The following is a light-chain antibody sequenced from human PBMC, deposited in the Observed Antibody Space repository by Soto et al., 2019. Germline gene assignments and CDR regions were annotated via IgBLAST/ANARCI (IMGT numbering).Light chain of an antibody. CDR3: QQYSSSRT. V-gene: IGKV3-20*01. J-gene: IGKJ1*01. CDR2: DAS. CDR1: QRVASD. Sequence: VWTHSPGTLSLSPGAGATLSCSASQRVASDLAWYLQKPGQPPRLLIYDASIRATGIPDRISGSGSERDFTLTISRLEPEDFAVYYWQQYSSSRTFGQGTKVDIK.